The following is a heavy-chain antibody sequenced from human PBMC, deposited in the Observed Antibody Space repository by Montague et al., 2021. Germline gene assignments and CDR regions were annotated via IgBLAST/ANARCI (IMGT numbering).Heavy chain of an antibody. Sequence: SETLSLTCSVSGASISDYYWSWIRQPPGKGLEWIGYIYYSRRTNYNPSLKSRVTISVGTSKSQFSLKLSSVTAADTAFYYCAVTNPYYYYGMDVWGQGTTVTVSS. CDR1: GASISDYY. CDR3: AVTNPYYYYGMDV. V-gene: IGHV4-59*01. CDR2: IYYSRRT. D-gene: IGHD1-14*01. J-gene: IGHJ6*02.